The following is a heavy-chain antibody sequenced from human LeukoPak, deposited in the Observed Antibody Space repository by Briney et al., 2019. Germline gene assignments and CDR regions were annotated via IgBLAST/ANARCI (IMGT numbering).Heavy chain of an antibody. CDR1: GFTFSSYA. J-gene: IGHJ4*02. CDR2: IRYDGSNK. D-gene: IGHD6-13*01. CDR3: AKDLTSSWPEVFDY. Sequence: GGSLRLSCAASGFTFSSYAMHWVRQAPGKGLEWVAFIRYDGSNKYYADSVKGRFTISRDNSKNTLYLQMNSLRAEDTAVYYCAKDLTSSWPEVFDYWGQGTLVTVSS. V-gene: IGHV3-30*02.